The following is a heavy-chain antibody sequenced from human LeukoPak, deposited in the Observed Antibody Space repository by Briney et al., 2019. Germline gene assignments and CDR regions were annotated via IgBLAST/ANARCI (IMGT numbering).Heavy chain of an antibody. Sequence: PSETLSLTCAVYGGSFSGYYWSWIRQPPGKGLEWIGEINHSASTNYNPSLKSRVTISVDTSKNQFSLKLSSVTAADTAVYYCATRSPPTLRFLEWLPSYYFDYWGQGTLVTVSS. CDR1: GGSFSGYY. V-gene: IGHV4-34*01. CDR3: ATRSPPTLRFLEWLPSYYFDY. CDR2: INHSAST. J-gene: IGHJ4*02. D-gene: IGHD3-3*01.